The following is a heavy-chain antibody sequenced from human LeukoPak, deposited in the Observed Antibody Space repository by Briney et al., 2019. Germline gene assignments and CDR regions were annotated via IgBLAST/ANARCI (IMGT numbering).Heavy chain of an antibody. J-gene: IGHJ4*02. CDR2: IATDAA. V-gene: IGHV3-23*01. CDR1: GFTFSRYA. D-gene: IGHD6-13*01. CDR3: AKGTAVD. Sequence: PGGSLRLSCTASGFTFSRYAMMWLRQAPGKGLEWVAAIATDAALYADSVKGRFTISRDNSKNTLYLQMNSLRAEDTAVYYCAKGTAVDGGQGTLVTVSS.